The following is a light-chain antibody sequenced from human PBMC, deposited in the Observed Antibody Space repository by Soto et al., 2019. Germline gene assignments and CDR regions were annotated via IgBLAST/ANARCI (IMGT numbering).Light chain of an antibody. Sequence: DIVMTQSPDSLAVSLGERATINCKSSQSVLYSSNNKNYLAWYQQKPGQPPKLLIYWASTRESGVPDRFSGSGSGTDFTLTISRLEPEDFAVYFCQQYGSSPPFTFGQGTKVEIK. CDR2: WAS. CDR1: QSVLYSSNNKNY. CDR3: QQYGSSPPFT. J-gene: IGKJ2*01. V-gene: IGKV4-1*01.